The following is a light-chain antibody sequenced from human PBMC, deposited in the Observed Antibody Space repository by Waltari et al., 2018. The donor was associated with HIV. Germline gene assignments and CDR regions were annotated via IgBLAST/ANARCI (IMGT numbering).Light chain of an antibody. CDR2: EVN. CDR1: DSDIGSYNY. Sequence: QSALTQPPSASGSPGQSVTISCTGSDSDIGSYNYVSWYQQHPGKAPKLMIYEVNKRPSGVPDRFSGAKSGSVASLTVSGLQADAEADYYCSSYAGRDIRVVFGGGTKLTVL. J-gene: IGLJ2*01. CDR3: SSYAGRDIRVV. V-gene: IGLV2-8*01.